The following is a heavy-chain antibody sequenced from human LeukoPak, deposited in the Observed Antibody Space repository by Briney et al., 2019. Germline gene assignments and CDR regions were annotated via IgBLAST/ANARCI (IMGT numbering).Heavy chain of an antibody. CDR2: IYPGDSDT. V-gene: IGHV5-51*01. J-gene: IGHJ4*02. CDR3: ARPYSSTWAYFDY. CDR1: GYSFPNYW. D-gene: IGHD6-13*01. Sequence: GESLKISCKGFGYSFPNYWIGWVRQMPGKGLEWMGIIYPGDSDTRYSPSFQGQVTISADRSISTAYLHWSNLKASDTAIYFCARPYSSTWAYFDYWGQGTLVTVSS.